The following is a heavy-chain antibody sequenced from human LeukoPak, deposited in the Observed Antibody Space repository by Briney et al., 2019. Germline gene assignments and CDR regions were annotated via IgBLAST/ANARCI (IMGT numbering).Heavy chain of an antibody. CDR2: IYYSGST. CDR3: ARAHRDGDLPPMVYY. D-gene: IGHD4-17*01. V-gene: IGHV4-30-4*01. J-gene: IGHJ4*02. CDR1: GGSISSGDYY. Sequence: SETLSLTCTVSGGSISSGDYYWSWIRQPPGKGLEWIGYIYYSGSTYYNPSLKSRVTISVDTSKNQFSLKLSSVTAADTAAYYCARAHRDGDLPPMVYYWGQGTLVTVSS.